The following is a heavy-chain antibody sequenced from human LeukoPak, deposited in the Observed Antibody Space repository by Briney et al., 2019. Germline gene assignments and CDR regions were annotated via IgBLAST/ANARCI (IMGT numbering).Heavy chain of an antibody. CDR1: GFTFSDYY. Sequence: GGSLRLSCAASGFTFSDYYMSWIRQAPGKGLEWVSYISSSSSTIYYADSVKGRFTISRDNAKNSLYLQMNSLRAEDTAVYYCARESARQYSSGWFEPRYYFDYWGQGTLVTVSS. V-gene: IGHV3-11*01. D-gene: IGHD6-19*01. CDR3: ARESARQYSSGWFEPRYYFDY. J-gene: IGHJ4*02. CDR2: ISSSSSTI.